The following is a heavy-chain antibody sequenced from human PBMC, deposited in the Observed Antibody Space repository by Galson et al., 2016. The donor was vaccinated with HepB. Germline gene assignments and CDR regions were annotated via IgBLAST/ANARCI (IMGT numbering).Heavy chain of an antibody. CDR1: GFTFSPYS. CDR2: ISSGSATT. CDR3: ARDISNVRGLSWYFDL. J-gene: IGHJ2*01. Sequence: SLRLSCAASGFTFSPYSMNWVRQAPGKGLEWVSYISSGSATTYYADSVKGRSTISRDNAKNSLYLQMNSLRDEDTAVYYCARDISNVRGLSWYFDLWGRGTLVTVSS. D-gene: IGHD3-10*02. V-gene: IGHV3-48*02.